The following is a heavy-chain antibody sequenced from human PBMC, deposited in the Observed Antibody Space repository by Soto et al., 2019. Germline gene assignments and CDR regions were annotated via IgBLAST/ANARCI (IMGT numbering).Heavy chain of an antibody. Sequence: LSLTCTVSGGSISSYYWSWIRQPPGKGLEWIGYIYYSGSTNYNPSLKSRVTISVDTSKNQFSLKLSSVTAADTAVYYCAREDDYSFDYWGQGTLVTVS. CDR1: GGSISSYY. CDR2: IYYSGST. V-gene: IGHV4-59*01. CDR3: AREDDYSFDY. D-gene: IGHD2-21*02. J-gene: IGHJ4*02.